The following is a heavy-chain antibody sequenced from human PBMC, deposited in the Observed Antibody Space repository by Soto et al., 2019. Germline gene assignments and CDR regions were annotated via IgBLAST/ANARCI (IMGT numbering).Heavy chain of an antibody. D-gene: IGHD4-17*01. CDR1: GFTFSSYG. Sequence: PGGSLRLSCAASGFTFSSYGMHWVRQAPGKGLEWVAVISYDGSNKYYADSVKGRFTISRDNSKNTLYLQLNSLRDEDTAVYYCANYGYVGTYYYYGMDVWGQGTTVTVSS. CDR2: ISYDGSNK. J-gene: IGHJ6*02. V-gene: IGHV3-30*18. CDR3: ANYGYVGTYYYYGMDV.